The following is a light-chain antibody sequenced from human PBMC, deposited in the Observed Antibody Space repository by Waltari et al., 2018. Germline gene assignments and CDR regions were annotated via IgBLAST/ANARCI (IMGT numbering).Light chain of an antibody. CDR3: QQYYIYPYT. J-gene: IGKJ2*01. CDR1: QSIIGW. Sequence: DIQMTQSPSTLSASAGDRVTIICRASQSIIGWLAWYQQKPGKAPKLLIYQASTLQGGVPARFSGSGSGTEFTLIISSLQPDDFATYYCQQYYIYPYTFGQGTKLEFK. V-gene: IGKV1-5*02. CDR2: QAS.